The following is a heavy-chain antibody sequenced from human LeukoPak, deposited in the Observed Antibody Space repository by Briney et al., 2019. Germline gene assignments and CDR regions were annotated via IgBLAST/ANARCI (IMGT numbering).Heavy chain of an antibody. J-gene: IGHJ4*02. Sequence: ASVKVSCKASGGTFSSYTISWVRQAPGQGLEWMGRIIPILGIANYAQKFQGRVTITADKSTSTAYMELSSLRSEDTAVYYCARESNYDFGSLGVRSPKSDYWGQGTLVTVSS. D-gene: IGHD3-3*01. CDR3: ARESNYDFGSLGVRSPKSDY. CDR2: IIPILGIA. V-gene: IGHV1-69*04. CDR1: GGTFSSYT.